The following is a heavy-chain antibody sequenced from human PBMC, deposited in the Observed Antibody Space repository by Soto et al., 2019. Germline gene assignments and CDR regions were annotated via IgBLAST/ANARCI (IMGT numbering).Heavy chain of an antibody. D-gene: IGHD6-19*01. CDR3: ARDVGYSSGWYYFDY. V-gene: IGHV1-69*08. CDR2: IIPILDIA. CDR1: GGTFSSYT. J-gene: IGHJ4*02. Sequence: QVQLVQSGAEVKKPGSSVKVSCKASGGTFSSYTISWVRQAPGQGLEWMGRIIPILDIANYAQKFQGRVTITADKSTSTAYMELSSLRSEDTAVYYCARDVGYSSGWYYFDYWGQGTLVTVSS.